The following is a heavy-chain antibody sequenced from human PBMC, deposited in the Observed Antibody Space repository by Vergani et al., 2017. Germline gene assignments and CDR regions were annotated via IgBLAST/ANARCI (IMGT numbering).Heavy chain of an antibody. CDR1: GFTVSSNY. V-gene: IGHV3-11*06. D-gene: IGHD2-15*01. CDR2: ISSSSSYT. Sequence: VQLVESGGGLIQPGGSLRLSCAASGFTVSSNYMSWIRQAPGKGLEWVSYISSSSSYTNYADSVKGRFTISRDNAKNSLYLQMNSLRAEDTAVYYCARYCSGGSCYSGGPNWFDPWGQGTLVTVSS. CDR3: ARYCSGGSCYSGGPNWFDP. J-gene: IGHJ5*02.